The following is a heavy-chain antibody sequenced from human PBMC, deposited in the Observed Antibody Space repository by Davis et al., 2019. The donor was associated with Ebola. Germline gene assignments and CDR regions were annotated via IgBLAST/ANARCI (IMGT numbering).Heavy chain of an antibody. CDR3: ARGKVISPEGAKTVDY. CDR2: ISYSGNT. V-gene: IGHV4-59*01. Sequence: GSLRLSCTVSGGSIGNYYWSWIRQPPGKGLEWIGYISYSGNTNYNPSLRSRVSISIDSSHNQFSLKLSSVTDADTAVYYCARGKVISPEGAKTVDYWGQGTLVSVSS. D-gene: IGHD1-14*01. J-gene: IGHJ4*02. CDR1: GGSIGNYY.